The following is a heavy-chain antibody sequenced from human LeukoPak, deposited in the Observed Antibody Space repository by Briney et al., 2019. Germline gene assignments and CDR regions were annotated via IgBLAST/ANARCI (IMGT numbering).Heavy chain of an antibody. CDR1: GFTVSSNY. V-gene: IGHV3-53*01. CDR3: ASGGMGARKYYSDPFHY. CDR2: LYSRGGT. D-gene: IGHD3-10*01. Sequence: GGSLRLSCAASGFTVSSNYMSWVHQAPGKGLEWVSILYSRGGTYYADSVKGRFTISRDDSKNTLYLQMNSLRAEDTAVYYCASGGMGARKYYSDPFHYWGQGTLVTVSS. J-gene: IGHJ4*02.